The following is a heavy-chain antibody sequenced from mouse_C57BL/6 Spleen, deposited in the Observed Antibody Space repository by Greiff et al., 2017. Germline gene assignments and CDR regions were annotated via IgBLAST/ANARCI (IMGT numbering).Heavy chain of an antibody. CDR3: ARSDYGSSYGYFDV. Sequence: LQESGPELVKPGASVKISCKASGYSFTGYYMNWVKQSPETSLEWIGEINPSTGGTTYNQKFKAKATLTVDKSSSTAYMQRKSLTSEDSAVYYCARSDYGSSYGYFDVWGTGTTVTVSA. CDR2: INPSTGGT. D-gene: IGHD1-1*01. V-gene: IGHV1-42*01. J-gene: IGHJ1*03. CDR1: GYSFTGYY.